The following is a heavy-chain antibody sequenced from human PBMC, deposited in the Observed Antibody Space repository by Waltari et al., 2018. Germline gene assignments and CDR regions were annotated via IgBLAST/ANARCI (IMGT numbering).Heavy chain of an antibody. Sequence: QVQLQESGPGLVKPSETLSLTCTVSGGSISSYYWSWIRQPPGKGLEWIGYIYYSGSTDYNPSLKSRFTISVDTSKIQCSLKLSSVTAADTAVYYCARQTFYDFWSGYYSGGWFDPWGQGTLVTVSS. V-gene: IGHV4-59*01. J-gene: IGHJ5*02. CDR3: ARQTFYDFWSGYYSGGWFDP. D-gene: IGHD3-3*01. CDR2: IYYSGST. CDR1: GGSISSYY.